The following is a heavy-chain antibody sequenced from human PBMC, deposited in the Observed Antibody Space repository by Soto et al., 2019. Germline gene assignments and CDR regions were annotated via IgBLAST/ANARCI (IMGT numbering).Heavy chain of an antibody. D-gene: IGHD2-8*01. CDR2: ISGGGDGT. CDR3: AKKGLGSLKTFCSNSDCHYAFDL. J-gene: IGHJ3*01. CDR1: GFTFINYA. Sequence: EVRRLESGGGLLQPGGSPRLPCAASGFTFINYAMIWVRQAPGKGLERVSTISGGGDGTYYPDSVKGLSTISRANSKNTLYLQMSSLRAEDTAIYYCAKKGLGSLKTFCSNSDCHYAFDLWGQGTVVTVSS. V-gene: IGHV3-23*01.